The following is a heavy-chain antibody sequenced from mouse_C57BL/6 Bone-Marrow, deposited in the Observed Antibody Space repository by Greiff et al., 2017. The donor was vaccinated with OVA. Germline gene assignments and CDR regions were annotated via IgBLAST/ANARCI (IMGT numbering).Heavy chain of an antibody. J-gene: IGHJ2*01. V-gene: IGHV1-82*01. CDR3: ASHRTPYYFEY. CDR2: IYPGDGDT. CDR1: GYAFSSSW. Sequence: QVQLQQSGPELVKPGASVKISCKASGYAFSSSWMNWVKQRPGKGLEWIGRIYPGDGDTNYNGKFKGKATLTADKSSSTAYMQLSSLTSEDSAVYFCASHRTPYYFEYWGQGTTLTVSS.